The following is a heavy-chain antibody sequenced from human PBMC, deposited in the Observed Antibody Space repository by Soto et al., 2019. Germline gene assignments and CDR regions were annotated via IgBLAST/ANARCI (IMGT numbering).Heavy chain of an antibody. CDR2: IYYSGTT. CDR3: AASCVACGGFNYYGMDV. D-gene: IGHD2-21*01. J-gene: IGHJ6*02. CDR1: GGSISSGGYY. Sequence: SETLSLTCTVSGGSISSGGYYWYWIRQHPGKGLEWIGYIYYSGTTYYNPSLKGRVTISVDTSKNQFSLKLSSVTAADTAVYYCAASCVACGGFNYYGMDVWGQGTTVT. V-gene: IGHV4-31*03.